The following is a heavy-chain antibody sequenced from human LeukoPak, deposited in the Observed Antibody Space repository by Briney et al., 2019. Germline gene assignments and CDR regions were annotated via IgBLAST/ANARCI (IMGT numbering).Heavy chain of an antibody. V-gene: IGHV1-2*02. J-gene: IGHJ3*02. D-gene: IGHD1-26*01. CDR2: VNPNSGDT. CDR3: ARPHDGGSYSNDAFDI. CDR1: GYTFTGYW. Sequence: ASVKVSCKASGYTFTGYWMHWVRQAPGQGLEWMGWVNPNSGDTNYGQKFQGRVTMTRDTSISTAYMELSRLRSDDTAVYYCARPHDGGSYSNDAFDIWGQGTMVTVSS.